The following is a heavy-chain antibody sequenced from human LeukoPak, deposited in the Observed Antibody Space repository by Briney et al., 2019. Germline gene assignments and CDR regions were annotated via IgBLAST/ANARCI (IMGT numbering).Heavy chain of an antibody. Sequence: AGGSLRLSCAASGFTFSSYEMNWLRKAPGKGPEWVSYISNSGDSIYYADSVKGRFTISRDNAKNLLYLQMNSLRADDTAVYYCARDPSLALAGTPFDYCGQGTRVTVSS. CDR3: ARDPSLALAGTPFDY. J-gene: IGHJ4*02. CDR2: ISNSGDSI. D-gene: IGHD6-19*01. V-gene: IGHV3-48*03. CDR1: GFTFSSYE.